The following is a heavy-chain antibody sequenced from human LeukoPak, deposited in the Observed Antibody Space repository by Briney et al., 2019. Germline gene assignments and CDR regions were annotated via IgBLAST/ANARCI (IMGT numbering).Heavy chain of an antibody. V-gene: IGHV3-53*01. J-gene: IGHJ4*02. CDR1: GFTVSSNY. D-gene: IGHD2-21*01. Sequence: PGGSLRLSCAASGFTVSSNYMSWVRQAPGKGLEWVSVIYSGGSTYYSDSVKGRFTISRDNSKNTLYLQMNSLRADDTAVYYCIVVVIAISYWGQGTLVTVSS. CDR3: IVVVIAISY. CDR2: IYSGGST.